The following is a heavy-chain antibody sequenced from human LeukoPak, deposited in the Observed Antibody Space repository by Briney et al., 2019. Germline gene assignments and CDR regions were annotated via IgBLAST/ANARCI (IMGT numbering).Heavy chain of an antibody. CDR1: GVSFSGYY. D-gene: IGHD3-10*01. J-gene: IGHJ6*03. CDR3: ARGGIWVRGLYYYYMDV. V-gene: IGHV4-34*01. CDR2: INHSGST. Sequence: TASGTLSLTCAVYGVSFSGYYWSWIRQPPGKGLEWIGEINHSGSTNYNPSLKSRVTISVDTSKNQFSLKLSSVTAADTAVYYCARGGIWVRGLYYYYMDVWGKGTTVTVSS.